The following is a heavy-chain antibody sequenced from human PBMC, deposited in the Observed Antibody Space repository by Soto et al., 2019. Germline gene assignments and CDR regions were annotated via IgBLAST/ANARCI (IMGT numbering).Heavy chain of an antibody. CDR2: ISYDGSNK. J-gene: IGHJ5*02. D-gene: IGHD3-22*01. V-gene: IGHV3-30*03. Sequence: GGSLRLSCAASGFTFSSYGMHWVRQAPGKGLEWVAVISYDGSNKYYADSVKGRFTISRDNPKNTLYLQMNSLRAEDTAVYYCLRVVNPFDPWGQGTLVTVSS. CDR1: GFTFSSYG. CDR3: LRVVNPFDP.